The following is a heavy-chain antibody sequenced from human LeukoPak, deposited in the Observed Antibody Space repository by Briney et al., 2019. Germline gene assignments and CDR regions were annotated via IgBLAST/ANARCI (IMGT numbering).Heavy chain of an antibody. V-gene: IGHV3-48*03. CDR1: GFTFSSYE. CDR3: ARRLPYYGMDV. J-gene: IGHJ6*02. Sequence: GGSLRLSCAASGFTFSSYEIHWVRQAPGKGLEWVSKIGGIGSIMYADSVKGRFTISTDSAKSSVYLQMNSLRAEDTAVYYCARRLPYYGMDVWGQGTTVTVSS. CDR2: IGGIGSI.